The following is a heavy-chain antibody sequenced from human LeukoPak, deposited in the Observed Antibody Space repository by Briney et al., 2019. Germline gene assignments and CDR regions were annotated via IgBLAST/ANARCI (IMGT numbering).Heavy chain of an antibody. CDR2: ISAYNGNT. D-gene: IGHD6-6*01. J-gene: IGHJ5*02. CDR1: GYTFTNYG. V-gene: IGHV1-18*01. CDR3: ARGGRGIAARHWFDP. Sequence: ASVKVSCTASGYTFTNYGINWVRQAPGQGLEWMGWISAYNGNTNYAQKLQDRVTMTTDTSTSTAFMELRSLRSDDTAIYYCARGGRGIAARHWFDPWGQGTLVTVSS.